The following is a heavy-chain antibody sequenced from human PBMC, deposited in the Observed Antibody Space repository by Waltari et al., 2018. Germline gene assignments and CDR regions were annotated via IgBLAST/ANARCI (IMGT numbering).Heavy chain of an antibody. D-gene: IGHD4-17*01. J-gene: IGHJ4*02. V-gene: IGHV4-38-2*01. CDR2: IYHSGST. CDR1: GYSISSGYY. CDR3: ARHEAYGDYFVPSVGDY. Sequence: QVQLQESGPGLVKPSETLSLTCAVSGYSISSGYYWGWIRQPPGKGLEWIGSIYHSGSTYYNPSLKSRVTISVDTSKNQFSLKLSSVTAADTAVYYCARHEAYGDYFVPSVGDYWGQGTLVTVSS.